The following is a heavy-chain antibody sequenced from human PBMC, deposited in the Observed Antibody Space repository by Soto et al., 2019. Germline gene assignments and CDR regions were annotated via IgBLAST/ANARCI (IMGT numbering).Heavy chain of an antibody. J-gene: IGHJ4*02. CDR2: ISGSGGST. CDR1: GFTFSDYY. Sequence: GGSLRLSCAASGFTFSDYYMSWIRQAPGKGLEWVSAISGSGGSTYYADSVKGRFTISRDNSKNTLYLQMNSLRDEDTAVYYGAKEKWPGTTFDYWGQGTLVTVSS. V-gene: IGHV3-23*01. D-gene: IGHD1-1*01. CDR3: AKEKWPGTTFDY.